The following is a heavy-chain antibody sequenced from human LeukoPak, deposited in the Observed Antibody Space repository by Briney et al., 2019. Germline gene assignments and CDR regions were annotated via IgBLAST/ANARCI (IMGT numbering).Heavy chain of an antibody. V-gene: IGHV1-69*01. Sequence: SVKVSCKAAGGTFSSYAISWVRQGPGQGLEWMGVISPIFGTANDAHKVQGRVTVTADEATSRAYMELGSLRSEVTAADDCARPGIAAAGTVSSAYWGQGTLVTVSS. CDR2: ISPIFGTA. CDR3: ARPGIAAAGTVSSAY. CDR1: GGTFSSYA. J-gene: IGHJ4*02. D-gene: IGHD6-13*01.